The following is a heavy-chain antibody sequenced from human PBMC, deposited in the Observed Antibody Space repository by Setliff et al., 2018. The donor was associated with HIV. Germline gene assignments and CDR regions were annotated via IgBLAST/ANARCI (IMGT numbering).Heavy chain of an antibody. V-gene: IGHV1-18*01. D-gene: IGHD2-2*01. J-gene: IGHJ3*02. CDR3: ATQRDIVMVPGQGGFDI. CDR1: THTFSSYV. CDR2: ISVYNGNT. Sequence: ASVKVSCKASTHTFSSYVINWVRQAPGQGLEWMGRISVYNGNTIYAQKLQGRVIMTTDTSTSTAYMELRSLRSDDTAMYYCATQRDIVMVPGQGGFDIWAQGTMVT.